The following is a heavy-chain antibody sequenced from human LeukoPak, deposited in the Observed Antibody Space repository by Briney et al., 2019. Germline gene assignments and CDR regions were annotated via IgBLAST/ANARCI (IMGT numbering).Heavy chain of an antibody. CDR2: INPRGDAT. J-gene: IGHJ5*02. Sequence: GASVNVSYKSSGYIFTTYSIHWVRQAPGQALEWMGVINPRGDATIYAQKFEGRVTMTSDTSTTTVYMELSSLTSEDTGLYYCARKWSSRDWFDPWGQGTLVTVSS. D-gene: IGHD2-8*01. CDR1: GYIFTTYS. CDR3: ARKWSSRDWFDP. V-gene: IGHV1-46*01.